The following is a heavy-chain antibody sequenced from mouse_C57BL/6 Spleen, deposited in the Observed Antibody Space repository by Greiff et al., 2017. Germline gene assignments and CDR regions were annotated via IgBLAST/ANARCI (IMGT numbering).Heavy chain of an antibody. D-gene: IGHD1-1*01. CDR3: ARITTVVEGAWFAY. V-gene: IGHV5-6*01. J-gene: IGHJ3*01. Sequence: EVHLVESGGDLVKPGGSLKLSCAASGFTFSSYGMSWVRQTPDKRLEWVATISSGGSYTYYPDSVKGRFTISRDNAKNTLYLQMSSLKSEDTAMYYGARITTVVEGAWFAYWGQGTLVTVSA. CDR2: ISSGGSYT. CDR1: GFTFSSYG.